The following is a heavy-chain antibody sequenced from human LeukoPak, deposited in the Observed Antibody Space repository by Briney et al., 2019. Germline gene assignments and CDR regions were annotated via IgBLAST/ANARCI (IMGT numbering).Heavy chain of an antibody. CDR2: MDPKSGDT. Sequence: ASVKVSCKGSGYDFTVYYMHWVRQAPGQGLEWMGRMDPKSGDTVYAPKFQGRVSMTRDTSITTAYMELSSLTFDDSAMYYCASKGGLTPNTLAMWGHGTMVTVSS. J-gene: IGHJ3*01. D-gene: IGHD2-15*01. CDR1: GYDFTVYY. CDR3: ASKGGLTPNTLAM. V-gene: IGHV1-2*06.